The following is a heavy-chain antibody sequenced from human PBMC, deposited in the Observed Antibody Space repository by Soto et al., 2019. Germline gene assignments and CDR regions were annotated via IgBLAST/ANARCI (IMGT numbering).Heavy chain of an antibody. D-gene: IGHD3-22*01. CDR2: VYPGDSDT. CDR3: ARTECSRYYFDY. Sequence: PGESLKISCKGSGYSFTSHWIGWVRPMPGKGLELMAIVYPGDSDTRYNPSFQGQVTISADKSVNTAYLQWSSLKASDTAIYYCARTECSRYYFDYWGPGTLVTVSS. V-gene: IGHV5-51*01. J-gene: IGHJ4*02. CDR1: GYSFTSHW.